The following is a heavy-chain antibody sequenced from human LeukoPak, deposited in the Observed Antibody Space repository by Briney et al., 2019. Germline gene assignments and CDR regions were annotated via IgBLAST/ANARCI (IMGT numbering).Heavy chain of an antibody. V-gene: IGHV1-2*06. D-gene: IGHD6-6*01. Sequence: ASVKVSCKASGYTFTGYYMHWVRQAPGQGLEWMGRINPNSGGTNYAQKFQGRVTMTRDTSISTAYTELSRLRAEDTAVYYCARGSYIAARLNYYYGMDVWGQGTTVTVSS. CDR3: ARGSYIAARLNYYYGMDV. CDR1: GYTFTGYY. CDR2: INPNSGGT. J-gene: IGHJ6*02.